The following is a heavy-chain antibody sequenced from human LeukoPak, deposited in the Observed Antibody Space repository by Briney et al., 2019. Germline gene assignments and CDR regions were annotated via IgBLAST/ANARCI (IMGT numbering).Heavy chain of an antibody. CDR3: ARDLWFGELWNWFDP. D-gene: IGHD3-10*01. V-gene: IGHV4-4*07. CDR1: GGSISSYY. CDR2: IYTSGST. J-gene: IGHJ5*02. Sequence: SETLSLTCTVSGGSISSYYWSWIRQPAGKGLEWIGRIYTSGSTNYNPSLKSRVTMSVDTSKNQFSLKLSSVTAADTAVYYCARDLWFGELWNWFDPWGQGTLVIVSS.